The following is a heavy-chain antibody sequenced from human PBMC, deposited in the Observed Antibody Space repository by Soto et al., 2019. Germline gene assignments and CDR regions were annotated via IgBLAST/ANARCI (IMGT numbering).Heavy chain of an antibody. CDR1: GGTFSSYA. D-gene: IGHD3-22*01. CDR2: IIPIFGTA. Sequence: SVKVSCKASGGTFSSYAISWVRQAPGQGLEWMGGIIPIFGTANYAQRFQGRVTITADESTSTAYMELSSLRSEDTAVYYCAREPGDDSSGYYDYWGQGTLVTVSS. CDR3: AREPGDDSSGYYDY. V-gene: IGHV1-69*13. J-gene: IGHJ4*02.